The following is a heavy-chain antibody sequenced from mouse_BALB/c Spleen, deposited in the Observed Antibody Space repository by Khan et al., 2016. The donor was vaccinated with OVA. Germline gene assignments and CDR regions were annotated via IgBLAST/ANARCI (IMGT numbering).Heavy chain of an antibody. V-gene: IGHV1S81*02. CDR2: INPSNGGT. CDR3: TRGGYSSFAY. J-gene: IGHJ3*01. CDR1: GYTFTSYY. Sequence: VQLQESGAELVKPGASVKLSCKASGYTFTSYYIYWVKQRPGQGLEWIGEINPSNGGTNFNEKFKDKATLTVDKSSSTTSMQLSSLTSEDSAVYYCTRGGYSSFAYWGQGTLVTVSA. D-gene: IGHD1-3*01.